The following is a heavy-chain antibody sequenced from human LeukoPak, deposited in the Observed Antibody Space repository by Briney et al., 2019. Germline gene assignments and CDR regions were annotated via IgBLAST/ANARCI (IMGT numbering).Heavy chain of an antibody. J-gene: IGHJ5*02. D-gene: IGHD6-19*01. Sequence: APVKVSCKASGYTFTSYDINWVRQATGQGLEWMGWMNPNSGNTGYAQKFQGRVTMTRNTSISTAYMELSSLRSEDTAVYYCATAYSSGWPIGNWFDPWGQGTLVTVSS. V-gene: IGHV1-8*01. CDR2: MNPNSGNT. CDR3: ATAYSSGWPIGNWFDP. CDR1: GYTFTSYD.